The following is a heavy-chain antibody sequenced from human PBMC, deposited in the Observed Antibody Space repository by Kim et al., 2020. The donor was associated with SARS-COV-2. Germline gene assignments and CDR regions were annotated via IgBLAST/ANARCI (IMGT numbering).Heavy chain of an antibody. CDR3: AKSLSLLWFGDGVALHI. V-gene: IGHV3-23*01. D-gene: IGHD3-10*01. J-gene: IGHJ3*02. CDR2: ISGRGIGI. Sequence: GGSLRLSCAASGFTFSGYAMSWVRQAPGKGLEWVSSISGRGIGIYDADYVKGRFIISRDNSKNTLFLEMNSLRAEDTAVYYCAKSLSLLWFGDGVALHIWGKGTKVTV. CDR1: GFTFSGYA.